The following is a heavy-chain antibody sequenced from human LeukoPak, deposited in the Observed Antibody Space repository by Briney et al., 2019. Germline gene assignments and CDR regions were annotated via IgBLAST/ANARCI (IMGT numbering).Heavy chain of an antibody. CDR1: GFTFNNYV. D-gene: IGHD1-26*01. CDR3: AKDRSIETYYTFDH. V-gene: IGHV3-23*01. CDR2: ISACAAMT. J-gene: IGHJ4*02. Sequence: RAGGSLRLSCEASGFTFNNYVMTWVRQAPGKGLEWVSSISACAAMTYYADSVKGRFTISRDNSNNRLYLQMSGLTAADTAVYYCAKDRSIETYYTFDHWGQGTLVTVSS.